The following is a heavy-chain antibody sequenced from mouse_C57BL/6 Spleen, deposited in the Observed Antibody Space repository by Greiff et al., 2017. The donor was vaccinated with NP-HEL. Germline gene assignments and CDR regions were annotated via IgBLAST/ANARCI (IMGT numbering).Heavy chain of an antibody. CDR1: GYTFTDYY. CDR2: INPYNGGT. D-gene: IGHD1-1*01. Sequence: EVQLQQSGPVLVKPGASVKMSCKASGYTFTDYYMNWVKQSHGKSLEWIGVINPYNGGTSYNQKFKGKATLTVDKSSSTAYMELNSLTSEDSAVYYCARYYYGTFYYFDYWGQGTTLTVSS. V-gene: IGHV1-19*01. CDR3: ARYYYGTFYYFDY. J-gene: IGHJ2*01.